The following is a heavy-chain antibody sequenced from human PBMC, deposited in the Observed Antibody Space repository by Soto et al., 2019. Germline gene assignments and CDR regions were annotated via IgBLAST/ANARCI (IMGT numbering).Heavy chain of an antibody. CDR2: IYYSGST. J-gene: IGHJ5*02. CDR1: GGSISSYY. V-gene: IGHV4-59*01. Sequence: SETLSLTCTVSGGSISSYYWSWIRQPPGKGLEWIGYIYYSGSTNYNPSLKSRVTISVDTSKNQFSLKLSSVTAADTAVYYCARESNRNWFDPWGQGTLVTVSS. CDR3: ARESNRNWFDP. D-gene: IGHD3-10*02.